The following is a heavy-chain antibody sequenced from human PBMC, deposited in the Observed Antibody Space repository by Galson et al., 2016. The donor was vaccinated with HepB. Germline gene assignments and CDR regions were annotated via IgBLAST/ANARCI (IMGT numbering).Heavy chain of an antibody. D-gene: IGHD3-10*02. Sequence: SETLSLTCTVSGDSISSYYWHWIRLPSGKGLEWIGYVHNSGYTTYNPSLNGRVTISMDTSKNQFSLKLSSVTAADTAVYYCARTEFGEVATTTSMVGYWGQGTLVTVSS. V-gene: IGHV4-59*01. CDR1: GDSISSYY. J-gene: IGHJ4*02. CDR3: ARTEFGEVATTTSMVGY. CDR2: VHNSGYT.